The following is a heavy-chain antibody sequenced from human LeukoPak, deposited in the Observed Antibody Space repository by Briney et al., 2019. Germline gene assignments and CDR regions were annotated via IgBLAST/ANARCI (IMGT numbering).Heavy chain of an antibody. CDR3: ARNQLREYSYGYFDP. CDR1: GYTFTSYG. V-gene: IGHV1-18*01. J-gene: IGHJ5*02. CDR2: ISAYNGNT. Sequence: ASVKVSCKPSGYTFTSYGISWVQQAPGQGLEGVGWISAYNGNTNYAQKLQGRGTITTDTSTSTAYMELRSLRSDDTAVYYCARNQLREYSYGYFDPWGQGTLVTVSS. D-gene: IGHD5-18*01.